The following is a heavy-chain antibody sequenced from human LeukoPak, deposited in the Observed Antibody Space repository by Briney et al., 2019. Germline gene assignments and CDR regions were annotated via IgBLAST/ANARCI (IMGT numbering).Heavy chain of an antibody. Sequence: GGSLRLSCAASGFTFSSYGMHWVRQAPGKGLEWVAFIRYDGSNKYYADSVKGRFTISRDNSKNTLYLQMNSLRAEDTAVYYCAKDIITVFGVFNHWGQGILVTVSS. CDR1: GFTFSSYG. CDR3: AKDIITVFGVFNH. V-gene: IGHV3-30*02. J-gene: IGHJ4*02. CDR2: IRYDGSNK. D-gene: IGHD3-3*01.